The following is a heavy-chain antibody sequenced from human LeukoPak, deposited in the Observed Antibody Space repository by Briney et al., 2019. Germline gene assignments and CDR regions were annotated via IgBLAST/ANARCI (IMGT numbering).Heavy chain of an antibody. CDR3: ARDLGGGFDY. D-gene: IGHD2-15*01. CDR2: ISNSSSYI. Sequence: GGSLRLSCAASGFTFSSYSMNWVRQAPGKGLEWVSSISNSSSYIYYADSVKGRFTISRDNAKNSLYLQMNSLRAEDTGVYYCARDLGGGFDYWGQGTLVTVSS. J-gene: IGHJ4*02. CDR1: GFTFSSYS. V-gene: IGHV3-21*01.